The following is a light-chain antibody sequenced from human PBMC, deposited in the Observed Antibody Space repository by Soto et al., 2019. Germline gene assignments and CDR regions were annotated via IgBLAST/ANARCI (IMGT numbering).Light chain of an antibody. V-gene: IGLV2-14*01. J-gene: IGLJ1*01. CDR1: SSDVGGYNY. CDR3: SSYTSSTTLYV. CDR2: EVS. Sequence: SALTQPASVSGSPGQSITISCTGTSSDVGGYNYVSWYQQHPGKAPKLIIYEVSNRPSGVSNRFPGSKSGNTASLTISGLQAEDEADYYCSSYTSSTTLYVFGSGTKVTVL.